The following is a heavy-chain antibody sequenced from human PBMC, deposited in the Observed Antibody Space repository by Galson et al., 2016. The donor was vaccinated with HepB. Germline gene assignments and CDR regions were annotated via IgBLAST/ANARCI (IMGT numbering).Heavy chain of an antibody. CDR3: ARDYGEDRYKYDGMDV. J-gene: IGHJ6*02. CDR1: GGSISNSGYY. Sequence: TLSLTCTVSGGSISNSGYYWNWIRQQPGKGLEWIGYIYYSGSTHYNPSLKGRLSISVDTSKNQISLKLTSVTVADTAVYYCARDYGEDRYKYDGMDVWGQGTTVTVSS. D-gene: IGHD3-16*02. V-gene: IGHV4-31*03. CDR2: IYYSGST.